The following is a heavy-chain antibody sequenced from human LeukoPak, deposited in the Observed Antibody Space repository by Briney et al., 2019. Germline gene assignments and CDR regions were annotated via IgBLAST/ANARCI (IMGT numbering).Heavy chain of an antibody. CDR2: ISSSSSYI. CDR1: GFTFSSYS. J-gene: IGHJ3*02. Sequence: GGSLRLSCAASGFTFSSYSMNWVRQAPGKGLEWVSSISSSSSYIYYADSVKGRFTISRDNAKNSLYQQMNSLGAEDTAVYYCARERGGSCSSTTCSRAFDIWGQGTMVTVSS. D-gene: IGHD2-2*03. V-gene: IGHV3-21*01. CDR3: ARERGGSCSSTTCSRAFDI.